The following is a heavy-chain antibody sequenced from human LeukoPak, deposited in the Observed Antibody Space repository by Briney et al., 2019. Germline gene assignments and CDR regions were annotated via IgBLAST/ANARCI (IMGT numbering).Heavy chain of an antibody. J-gene: IGHJ4*02. Sequence: SETLSLTCSVSSGSISGYYWGWIRQPPGKGLEWIGSIYYSGSTYYNPSLKSRVTISVDTSKNQFSLKLTSVTAADTAVYYCARRIAADPYYFDYWGQGTLVTVSS. CDR3: ARRIAADPYYFDY. V-gene: IGHV4-39*01. CDR1: SGSISGYY. D-gene: IGHD6-13*01. CDR2: IYYSGST.